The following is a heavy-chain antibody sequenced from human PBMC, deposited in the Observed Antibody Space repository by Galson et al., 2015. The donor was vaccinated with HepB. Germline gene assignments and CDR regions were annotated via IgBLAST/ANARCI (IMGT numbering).Heavy chain of an antibody. CDR1: GYTFTSYG. J-gene: IGHJ5*02. V-gene: IGHV1-18*01. Sequence: SVKVSCKASGYTFTSYGISWVRQAPGQGLEWMGWISAYNGNTNYAQKLQGRVTMTTDTSTSTAYMELRSLRSDDTAVYYCARDSDNYINYGWFDPWGQGTLVTVSS. D-gene: IGHD4-11*01. CDR3: ARDSDNYINYGWFDP. CDR2: ISAYNGNT.